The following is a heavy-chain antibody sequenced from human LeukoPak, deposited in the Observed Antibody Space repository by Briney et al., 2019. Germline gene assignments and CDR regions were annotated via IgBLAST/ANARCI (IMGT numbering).Heavy chain of an antibody. CDR3: ARREGYCSIGTCYYWFDP. Sequence: ASVKVSCKASGYTFTSYDINWVRQATGQGLEWMGWMNPNSGNTGYAQKFQGRVTITRDTSISTAYMELSSLRSEDTAVYYCARREGYCSIGTCYYWFDPWGQGTLVTVSS. V-gene: IGHV1-8*03. CDR2: MNPNSGNT. J-gene: IGHJ5*02. CDR1: GYTFTSYD. D-gene: IGHD2-15*01.